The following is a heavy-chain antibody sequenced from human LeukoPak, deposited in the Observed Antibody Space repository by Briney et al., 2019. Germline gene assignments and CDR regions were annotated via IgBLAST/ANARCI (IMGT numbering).Heavy chain of an antibody. Sequence: SVKVSCKASGYTFTNYDINWVRQAAGQGLEWMGGIIPIFGTANYAQKFQGRVTITADKSTSTAYMELSSLRSEDTAVYYCARSIAVAGIVYYYMDVWGKGTTVTVSS. CDR2: IIPIFGTA. V-gene: IGHV1-69*06. D-gene: IGHD6-19*01. J-gene: IGHJ6*03. CDR3: ARSIAVAGIVYYYMDV. CDR1: GYTFTNYD.